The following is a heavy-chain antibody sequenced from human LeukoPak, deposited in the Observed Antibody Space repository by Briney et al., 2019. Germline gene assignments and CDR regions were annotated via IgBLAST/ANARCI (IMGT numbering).Heavy chain of an antibody. V-gene: IGHV3-30-3*01. CDR1: EFTFSSYA. CDR2: ISYDGSKK. D-gene: IGHD3-3*01. Sequence: GGSLRLSCAASEFTFSSYAMHWVRQAPGKGLEWVALISYDGSKKHYADSVKGRFTISRDNSKNRLYLQINSLRAEDTAVYYCARDFWSGYYYYYGMGVWGQGTTVTVSS. J-gene: IGHJ6*02. CDR3: ARDFWSGYYYYYGMGV.